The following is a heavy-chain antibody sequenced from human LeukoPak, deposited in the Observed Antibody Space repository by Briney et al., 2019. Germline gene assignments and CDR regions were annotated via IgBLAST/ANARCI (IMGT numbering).Heavy chain of an antibody. CDR3: ASDQLGYCSGGSCSTRGY. V-gene: IGHV1-69*05. CDR2: IIPIFGTA. Sequence: VASVKVSCKASGGTFISYAISWVRQAPGQGLEWMGRIIPIFGTANYAQKFQGRVTVTTDESTSTAYMELSSLRSEDTAVYYCASDQLGYCSGGSCSTRGYWGQGTLVTVSS. D-gene: IGHD2-15*01. J-gene: IGHJ4*02. CDR1: GGTFISYA.